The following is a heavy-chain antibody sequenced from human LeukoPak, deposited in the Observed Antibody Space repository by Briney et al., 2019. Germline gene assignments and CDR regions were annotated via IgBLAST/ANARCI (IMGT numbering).Heavy chain of an antibody. D-gene: IGHD1-26*01. CDR2: IYYSGST. J-gene: IGHJ4*02. V-gene: IGHV4-59*08. CDR1: GGSISSYY. CDR3: ARLNSGSYFDY. Sequence: SETLSLTCTVSGGSISSYYWSWIRQPPGKGLEWIGYIYYSGSTNYNPSPKSRVTISVDTSKNQFSLKLSSVTAADTAVYYCARLNSGSYFDYWGQGTLVTVSS.